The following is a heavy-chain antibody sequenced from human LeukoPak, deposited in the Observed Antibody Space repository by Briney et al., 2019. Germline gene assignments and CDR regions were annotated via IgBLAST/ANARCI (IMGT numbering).Heavy chain of an antibody. Sequence: GDSLRLSCAASGFTVSSSYMTWVRQAPGKGLEWVSVLYSGGGTYYADSLKGRFTISRDNSKNTVYLQMNNLRAEDTAAYYCARDRVTRGYGYGIPLYGMDVWGQGTTVTVSS. J-gene: IGHJ6*02. V-gene: IGHV3-53*01. CDR1: GFTVSSSY. CDR3: ARDRVTRGYGYGIPLYGMDV. CDR2: LYSGGGT. D-gene: IGHD5-18*01.